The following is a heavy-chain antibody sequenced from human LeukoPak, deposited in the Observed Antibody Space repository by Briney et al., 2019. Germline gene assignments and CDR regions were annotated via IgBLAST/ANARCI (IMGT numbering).Heavy chain of an antibody. J-gene: IGHJ4*02. Sequence: GGSLRLSCAASGFTFSSYGMHWVRQAPGKGLEWVAVISYDGSNKYYADSVKGRFTISRDNSKNTLYLQMNSLRAEDTAVYYCARDWRNGLYYFDYWGQGTLVTVSS. CDR1: GFTFSSYG. CDR2: ISYDGSNK. V-gene: IGHV3-30*03. D-gene: IGHD2-8*01. CDR3: ARDWRNGLYYFDY.